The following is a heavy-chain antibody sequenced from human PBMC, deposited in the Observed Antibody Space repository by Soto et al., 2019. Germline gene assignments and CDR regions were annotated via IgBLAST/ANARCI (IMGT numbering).Heavy chain of an antibody. V-gene: IGHV3-30*14. J-gene: IGHJ4*02. CDR2: ISYDGSNK. Sequence: GGSLRLSCAASGFTFSSYAMNWVRQAPGKGLEWVSFISYDGSNKYYADSVKGRFTISRDNSKNTVYLQMSSLRVEDTAVYYCVKGEYYYDSSGYYPFDYWGQGTLVTVSS. CDR1: GFTFSSYA. CDR3: VKGEYYYDSSGYYPFDY. D-gene: IGHD3-22*01.